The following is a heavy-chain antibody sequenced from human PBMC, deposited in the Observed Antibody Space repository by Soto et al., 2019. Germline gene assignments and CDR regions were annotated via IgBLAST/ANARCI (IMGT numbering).Heavy chain of an antibody. D-gene: IGHD2-15*01. J-gene: IGHJ4*02. CDR2: ISSDGGTT. Sequence: PGGSLRLSCSVFGFTFSSYMHWVRQAPGKGLQYVSSISSDGGTTYYADSVRGRFTIARDNSKNTLSLQMNSLTAEDTAVYFCAKRRGAGGHFDYWGQGALVTVSS. V-gene: IGHV3-64*04. CDR1: GFTFSSY. CDR3: AKRRGAGGHFDY.